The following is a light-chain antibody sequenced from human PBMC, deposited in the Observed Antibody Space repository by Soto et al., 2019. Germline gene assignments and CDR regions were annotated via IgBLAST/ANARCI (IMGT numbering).Light chain of an antibody. J-gene: IGKJ1*01. CDR3: QKYYNLPP. CDR2: AAS. V-gene: IGKV1-8*01. CDR1: QGISSY. Sequence: AIRMTQSPSSLSASTGDRVTITCRASQGISSYLAWYQQKPGKAPKLLIYAASTLQSGVPSRFSGSGSGTDFTLTISCLQSEDFATYYCQKYYNLPPFGPGPKADIK.